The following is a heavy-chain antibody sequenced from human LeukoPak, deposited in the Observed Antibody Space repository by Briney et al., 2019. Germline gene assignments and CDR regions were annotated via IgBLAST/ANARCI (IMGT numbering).Heavy chain of an antibody. Sequence: PSETLSLTCTVSGGSISSYYWSWIRQPPGKGLEWLGYIYYSGSTYYNPSLKSRVTISVDRSKNQFSLKLSSVTAADTAVYYCARGLGIKSTYYFDYWGQGTLVTVSS. J-gene: IGHJ4*02. CDR1: GGSISSYY. CDR2: IYYSGST. D-gene: IGHD7-27*01. V-gene: IGHV4-59*12. CDR3: ARGLGIKSTYYFDY.